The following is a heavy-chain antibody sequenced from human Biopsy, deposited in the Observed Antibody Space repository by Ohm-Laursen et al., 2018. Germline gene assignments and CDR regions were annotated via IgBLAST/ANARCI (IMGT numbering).Heavy chain of an antibody. CDR3: ARHAPSYSGSYWRYFDL. J-gene: IGHJ2*01. Sequence: PPGTLSLTCSVSGGFISSYYWSWIRQPPGKGLEWIGYIYYTGSTNYNPSLKSRVTISVDTSMNHLSLRLTSVTAADTAVYYCARHAPSYSGSYWRYFDLWGRGTLVTVSS. CDR1: GGFISSYY. D-gene: IGHD1-26*01. CDR2: IYYTGST. V-gene: IGHV4-59*08.